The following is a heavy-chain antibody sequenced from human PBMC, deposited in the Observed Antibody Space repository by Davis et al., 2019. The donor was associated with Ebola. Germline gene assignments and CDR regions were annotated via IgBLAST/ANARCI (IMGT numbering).Heavy chain of an antibody. Sequence: PGGSLRLSCAASGFTFSSYWMSWVRQAPGKGLEWVANIKQDGSEKYYVDSVKGRFTISRDNAKNSLYLQMNSLRAEDTAVYYCARVVDLFGTMVRGVTAYRPPNSWPDYFDYWGQGTLVTVSS. CDR3: ARVVDLFGTMVRGVTAYRPPNSWPDYFDY. J-gene: IGHJ4*02. CDR2: IKQDGSEK. D-gene: IGHD3-10*01. V-gene: IGHV3-7*03. CDR1: GFTFSSYW.